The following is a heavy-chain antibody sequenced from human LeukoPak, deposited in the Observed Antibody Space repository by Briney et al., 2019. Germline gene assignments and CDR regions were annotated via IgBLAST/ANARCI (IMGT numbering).Heavy chain of an antibody. D-gene: IGHD6-13*01. CDR1: GGSLSGYY. CDR3: GRRLAAARYGDAFDI. Sequence: SETLSLTCAVYGGSLSGYYLSWIRQPPGKGLEWIGEINHSGSTNYNPSLESRVTISVDTSKNQFSLKLSSVTAADTAVYYCGRRLAAARYGDAFDIWGQGTMVTVSS. V-gene: IGHV4-34*01. J-gene: IGHJ3*02. CDR2: INHSGST.